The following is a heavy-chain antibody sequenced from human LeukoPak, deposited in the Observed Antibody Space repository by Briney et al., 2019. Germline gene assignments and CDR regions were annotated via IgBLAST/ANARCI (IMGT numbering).Heavy chain of an antibody. J-gene: IGHJ4*02. CDR2: INPNSGGT. D-gene: IGHD1-14*01. CDR1: GYTFTGYY. Sequence: GASVKVSSKASGYTFTGYYMHWVRQAPGQGLEWMGWINPNSGGTNYAQKFQGRVTMTRDTSIGTAYMELSRLRSDDTAVYYCARENKVNHAAHYWGQGTLVTVSS. CDR3: ARENKVNHAAHY. V-gene: IGHV1-2*02.